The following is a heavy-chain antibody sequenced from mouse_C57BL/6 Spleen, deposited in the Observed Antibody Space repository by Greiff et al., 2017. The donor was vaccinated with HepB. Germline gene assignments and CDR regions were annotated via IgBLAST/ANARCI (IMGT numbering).Heavy chain of an antibody. CDR3: ARESLITMVGGDY. D-gene: IGHD1-1*02. V-gene: IGHV1-55*01. Sequence: QVQLQQPGAELVKPGASVKMSCKASGYTFTSYWITWVKQRPGQGLEWIGDIYPGSGSTNYNEKFKSKATLTVDTSSSTAYMQLSSLTSEDSAVYYGARESLITMVGGDYWGQGTTLTVSS. J-gene: IGHJ2*01. CDR2: IYPGSGST. CDR1: GYTFTSYW.